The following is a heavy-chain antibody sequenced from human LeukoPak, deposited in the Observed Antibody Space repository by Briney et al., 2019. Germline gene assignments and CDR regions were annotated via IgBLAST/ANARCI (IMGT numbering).Heavy chain of an antibody. J-gene: IGHJ6*02. D-gene: IGHD6-6*01. CDR2: IYYSGSN. CDR3: APFSSSTLYYYGMDV. CDR1: GGSISSYY. V-gene: IGHV4-59*01. Sequence: SETLSLTCTVSGGSISSYYWSWIRQPPGKGLEWIGYIYYSGSNNYNPSLKSRVTISVDTSKPQSSLKLSSVTAADTAVYYCAPFSSSTLYYYGMDVWGQGTTVTVSS.